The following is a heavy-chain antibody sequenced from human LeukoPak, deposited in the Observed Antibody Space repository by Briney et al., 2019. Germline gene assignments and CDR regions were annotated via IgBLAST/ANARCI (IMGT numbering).Heavy chain of an antibody. CDR1: GVTLKKKA. CDR3: AKPKFSVLWFFDY. Sequence: PAGTLRLSFSASGVTLKKKAMHWVRQSPGRRLEWLAFISYDGYNEDYADSVRGRFSISRDNSKNTLYLQMSSLRPEDTAVYYCAKPKFSVLWFFDYWGQGSLVTVPS. J-gene: IGHJ4*02. D-gene: IGHD3-9*01. CDR2: ISYDGYNE. V-gene: IGHV3-30*02.